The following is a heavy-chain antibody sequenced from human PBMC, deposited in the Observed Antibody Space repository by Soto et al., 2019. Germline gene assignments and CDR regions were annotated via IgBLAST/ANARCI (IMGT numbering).Heavy chain of an antibody. V-gene: IGHV3-74*01. CDR1: GFTFSSYW. CDR3: ARRTAGNGMDV. Sequence: GGSLRLSCAASGFTFSSYWMHWVRQARGKGLVWVSRINSDGSSTSYADSVKGRFTISRDNAKNTLYLQMNSLRAKDTAVYYCARRTAGNGMDVWGQGTTVTVSS. D-gene: IGHD6-13*01. J-gene: IGHJ6*02. CDR2: INSDGSST.